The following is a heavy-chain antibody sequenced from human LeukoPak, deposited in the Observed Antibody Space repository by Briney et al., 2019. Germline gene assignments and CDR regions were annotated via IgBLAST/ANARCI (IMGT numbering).Heavy chain of an antibody. CDR2: INAGNGNT. CDR3: ARDSGPSAFDI. V-gene: IGHV1-3*03. Sequence: APVKVSCKASGYTFTSYAMHWVRQAPGQRLEWMGWINAGNGNTKYSQEFQGRVTITRDTSASIAYMELSSLRSEDMAVYYCARDSGPSAFDIWGQGTKVTVSS. CDR1: GYTFTSYA. D-gene: IGHD3-10*01. J-gene: IGHJ3*02.